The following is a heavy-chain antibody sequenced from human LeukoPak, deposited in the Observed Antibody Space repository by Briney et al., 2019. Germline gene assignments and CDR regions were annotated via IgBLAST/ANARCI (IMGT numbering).Heavy chain of an antibody. CDR1: GGSISSYY. J-gene: IGHJ5*02. D-gene: IGHD4-11*01. V-gene: IGHV4-59*01. CDR3: ARSADYTAYNWFDP. CDR2: IYYSGST. Sequence: SETLSLTCTVSGGSISSYYWSWIRQPPGKGLEWIGYIYYSGSTNYNPSLKSRVTISVDTSKNQFSLKLSSVTAADTAVYFCARSADYTAYNWFDPWGQGTLVTVSS.